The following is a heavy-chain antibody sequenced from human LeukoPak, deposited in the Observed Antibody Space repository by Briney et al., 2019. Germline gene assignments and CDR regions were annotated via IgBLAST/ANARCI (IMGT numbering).Heavy chain of an antibody. D-gene: IGHD3-10*01. J-gene: IGHJ4*02. CDR1: GFTFSSYS. CDR3: ARDFPYYYGSGSLPFDY. CDR2: ISSSSSIV. V-gene: IGHV3-48*04. Sequence: PGGSLRLSCSASGFTFSSYSMNWVRQAPGKGLEWISYISSSSSIVNYADSVKGRFTISRDNAKNSLYLQMNSLRAEDTAVYYCARDFPYYYGSGSLPFDYWGQGTLVTVSS.